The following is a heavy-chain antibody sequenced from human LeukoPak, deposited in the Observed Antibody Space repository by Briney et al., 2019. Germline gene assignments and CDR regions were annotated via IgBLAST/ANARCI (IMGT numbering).Heavy chain of an antibody. CDR3: ARDLVTMVRGVLHNWFDP. V-gene: IGHV7-4-1*02. CDR1: GYTFTSYD. J-gene: IGHJ5*02. Sequence: ASVKVSCKASGYTFTSYDINWVRQAPGQGLEWMGWINTNTGNPTYAQGFTGRFVFSLDTSVSTAYLQISSLKAEDTAVYYCARDLVTMVRGVLHNWFDPWGQGTLVTVSS. CDR2: INTNTGNP. D-gene: IGHD3-10*01.